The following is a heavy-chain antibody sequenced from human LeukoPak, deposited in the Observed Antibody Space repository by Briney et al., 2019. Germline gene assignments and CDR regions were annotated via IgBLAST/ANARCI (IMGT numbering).Heavy chain of an antibody. Sequence: ASVKVSCKASGYTFTRYDINWVRQATGQGLEWMGWMNPNSGNTGYAQKFQGRVTMTRNTSISTAYMELSSLRSEDTAVYYCARVTYYDILTGGYYFDYWGQGTLVTVSS. CDR3: ARVTYYDILTGGYYFDY. V-gene: IGHV1-8*01. D-gene: IGHD3-9*01. CDR1: GYTFTRYD. J-gene: IGHJ4*02. CDR2: MNPNSGNT.